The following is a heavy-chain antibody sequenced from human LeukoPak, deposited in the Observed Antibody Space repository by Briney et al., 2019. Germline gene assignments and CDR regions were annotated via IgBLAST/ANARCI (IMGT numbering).Heavy chain of an antibody. CDR2: IYHSGST. D-gene: IGHD2-21*01. V-gene: IGHV4-30-2*01. CDR1: DDSVSSSSYS. Sequence: SETLSLTCAVSDDSVSSSSYSWTWIRQPPGKDLEWIGFIYHSGSTYYNPSLKSRVTISLDRSKSQFSLKLSSVTAADTAVYYCAARDPYHYYGMDVWGQGTTVTVSS. J-gene: IGHJ6*02. CDR3: AARDPYHYYGMDV.